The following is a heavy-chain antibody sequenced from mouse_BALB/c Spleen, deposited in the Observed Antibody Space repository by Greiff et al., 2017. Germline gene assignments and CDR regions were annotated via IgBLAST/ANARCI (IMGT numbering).Heavy chain of an antibody. CDR3: ARRKGYFDV. J-gene: IGHJ1*01. Sequence: EVKLVESGGGLVKPGGSLKLSCAASGFTFSSYAMSWVRQTPEKRLEWVATISSGGSYTYYPDSVKGRFTISRDNAKNTLYLQMSSLKSEDTAMYYCARRKGYFDVWGAGTTVTVSS. CDR1: GFTFSSYA. CDR2: ISSGGSYT. V-gene: IGHV5-6*03.